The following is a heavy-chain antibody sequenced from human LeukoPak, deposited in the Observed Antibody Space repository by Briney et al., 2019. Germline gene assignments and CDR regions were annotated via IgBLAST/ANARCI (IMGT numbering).Heavy chain of an antibody. J-gene: IGHJ3*02. V-gene: IGHV3-21*01. D-gene: IGHD1-26*01. CDR3: VTYSGPGAFDI. CDR2: ISSSSTYT. CDR1: GFTFSTYT. Sequence: AGGSLRLSCAASGFTFSTYTMNWVRQAPGKGLEWVSSISSSSTYTYYADSMKGRFTISRDNAKNSLYLQMNSLRAEDTAVYYCVTYSGPGAFDIRGQGIMVTVSS.